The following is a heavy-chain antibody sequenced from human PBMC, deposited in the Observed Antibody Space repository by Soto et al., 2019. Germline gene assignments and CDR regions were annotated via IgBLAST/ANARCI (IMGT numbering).Heavy chain of an antibody. CDR2: VSGSGGSV. CDR3: ARGLGFLEWLLDY. Sequence: EVQLLESGGGLVQPGGSLRLSCAASGLTFSSHAMSWVRQPPGKGLEWISGVSGSGGSVYYADSVKGRFTISRDNSNNSLFLQMNSLRAEDTAVYYCARGLGFLEWLLDYWGQGNLVTVSS. CDR1: GLTFSSHA. D-gene: IGHD3-3*01. J-gene: IGHJ4*02. V-gene: IGHV3-23*01.